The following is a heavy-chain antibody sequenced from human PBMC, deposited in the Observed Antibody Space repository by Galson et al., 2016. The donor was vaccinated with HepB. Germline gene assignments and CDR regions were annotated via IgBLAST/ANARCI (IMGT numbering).Heavy chain of an antibody. CDR1: GFTFDDYA. Sequence: SLRLSCAASGFTFDDYAMHWVRQAPGKGLEWVSGSSWNSGTIVYADSVKGRFTISRDNAKNSLYLPMNSLRAEDTALYYCARWICSSTRCYQDYFDPWGQGTLVTVSS. D-gene: IGHD2-2*01. CDR2: SSWNSGTI. CDR3: ARWICSSTRCYQDYFDP. J-gene: IGHJ5*02. V-gene: IGHV3-9*01.